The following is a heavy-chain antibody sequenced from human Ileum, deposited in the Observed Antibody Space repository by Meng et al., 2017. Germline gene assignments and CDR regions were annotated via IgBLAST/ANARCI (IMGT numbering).Heavy chain of an antibody. CDR1: GFTFSSYW. J-gene: IGHJ5*02. V-gene: IGHV3-74*01. CDR3: ARDRPHNWFDP. Sequence: GESLKISCAASGFTFSSYWMHWVRQVPGKGLVWVSRIDNDGTSAIYADSVKGRFTTSRDNAKNVLYLQMNSLRAEDTAVYYCARDRPHNWFDPWGQGTRVTGYS. CDR2: IDNDGTSA.